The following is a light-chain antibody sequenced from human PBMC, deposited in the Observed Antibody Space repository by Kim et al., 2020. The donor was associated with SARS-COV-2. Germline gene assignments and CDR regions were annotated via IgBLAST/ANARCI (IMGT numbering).Light chain of an antibody. CDR1: QDINIW. CDR3: QQYVSYPNT. V-gene: IGKV1D-16*01. J-gene: IGKJ5*01. Sequence: SVGERVTITCRASQDINIWLAWYQQRPVKAPKSLIYAASNLQTGVPGRFSGSGSGTEFTLTIRSLQPEDFATYYCQQYVSYPNTFGQGTRLEIK. CDR2: AAS.